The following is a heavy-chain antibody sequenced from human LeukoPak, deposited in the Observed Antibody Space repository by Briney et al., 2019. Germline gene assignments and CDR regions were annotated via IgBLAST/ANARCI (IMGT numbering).Heavy chain of an antibody. CDR2: IKQDGSEK. J-gene: IGHJ4*02. V-gene: IGHV3-7*01. CDR3: ARGLDNYGYKFDY. D-gene: IGHD5-18*01. CDR1: GFTFRSYW. Sequence: GGSLRLSCAASGFTFRSYWMNWVRQAPGKGLEWVANIKQDGSEKYYVDSVKGRFTISRDNAENSLYLQMNSLRAEDTAVYYCARGLDNYGYKFDYWGQGTLVTVSS.